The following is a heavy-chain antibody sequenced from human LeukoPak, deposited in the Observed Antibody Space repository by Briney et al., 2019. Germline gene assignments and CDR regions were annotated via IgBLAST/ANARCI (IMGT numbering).Heavy chain of an antibody. CDR1: GGSISSSYYY. Sequence: SETLSLTCTVSGGSISSSYYYWGWIRQPPGKGLEWIGSISYSGSIFYSPSLKSRVTISVDTSKNQFSLKLTSVTAADTAVYYCARLIAVAGNYFDYWGQGTLVTVSS. CDR2: ISYSGSI. D-gene: IGHD6-19*01. V-gene: IGHV4-39*01. J-gene: IGHJ4*02. CDR3: ARLIAVAGNYFDY.